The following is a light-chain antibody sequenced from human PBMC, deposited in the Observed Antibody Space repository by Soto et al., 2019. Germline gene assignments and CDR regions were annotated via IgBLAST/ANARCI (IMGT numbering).Light chain of an antibody. CDR1: SSDVGRYNY. CDR2: DVA. J-gene: IGLJ3*02. Sequence: QAVVTQPASVAGSPGQAITISCTGTSSDVGRYNYVSWFQQHPGEAPKLIIYDVANRPSGVSDRFSGSKSGNTASLTISGLQVEDEADYYCSSYTRSDIGVFGGGTKLTVL. V-gene: IGLV2-14*03. CDR3: SSYTRSDIGV.